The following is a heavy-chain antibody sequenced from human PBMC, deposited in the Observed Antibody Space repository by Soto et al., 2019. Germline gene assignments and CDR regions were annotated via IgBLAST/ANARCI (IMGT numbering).Heavy chain of an antibody. D-gene: IGHD3-9*01. CDR3: ARGILTVMKGFWFDP. CDR1: GYTFTGYY. Sequence: ASVKVSCKASGYTFTGYYMHWVRQAPGQGLEWMGWINPNSGGTNYAQKFQGWVTMTRDTSISTAYMELSRLRSDDTAVYYCARGILTVMKGFWFDPWGQGTLVTVS. CDR2: INPNSGGT. V-gene: IGHV1-2*04. J-gene: IGHJ5*02.